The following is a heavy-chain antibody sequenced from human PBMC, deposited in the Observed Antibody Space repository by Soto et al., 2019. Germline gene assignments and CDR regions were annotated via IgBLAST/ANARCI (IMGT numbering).Heavy chain of an antibody. Sequence: QVHLVESGGGVVQPGRSLRLSCAASGFTFSSYGMHWVRQAPGTGLEWVAVIWYDGSNKYYADSVKGRFTISRDNSKDTLYLHMTRLRDEDTDVYYCARDSGIEAGGMYYFDYWGQGTLVTVSS. D-gene: IGHD6-13*01. V-gene: IGHV3-33*01. J-gene: IGHJ4*02. CDR3: ARDSGIEAGGMYYFDY. CDR2: IWYDGSNK. CDR1: GFTFSSYG.